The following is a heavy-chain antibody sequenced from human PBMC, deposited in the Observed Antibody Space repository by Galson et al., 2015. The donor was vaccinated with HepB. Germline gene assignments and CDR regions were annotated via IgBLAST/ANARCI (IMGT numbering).Heavy chain of an antibody. D-gene: IGHD6-13*01. CDR3: ARVSAAGTRDNDY. J-gene: IGHJ4*02. CDR1: GGTFSSYA. CDR2: IIPIFGTA. Sequence: SVKVSCKASGGTFSSYAISWVRQAPGQGLEWMGGIIPIFGTANYAQKFQGRVTITADKSTSTAYMELSSLRSEDTAVYYCARVSAAGTRDNDYWGQGTLVTVSS. V-gene: IGHV1-69*06.